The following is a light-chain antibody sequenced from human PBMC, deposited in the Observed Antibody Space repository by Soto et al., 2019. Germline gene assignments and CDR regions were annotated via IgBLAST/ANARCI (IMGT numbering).Light chain of an antibody. V-gene: IGKV1-5*03. Sequence: DIQMTQSPSTLSASLGDRVTITCRASQSISDWLAWFQQKPGKAPKLLIYRASRLESGVPSRFIGSGSGTEFTLTISSLQPDDFATYYCQQYNGFSETFGQGTKVDIK. J-gene: IGKJ1*01. CDR1: QSISDW. CDR2: RAS. CDR3: QQYNGFSET.